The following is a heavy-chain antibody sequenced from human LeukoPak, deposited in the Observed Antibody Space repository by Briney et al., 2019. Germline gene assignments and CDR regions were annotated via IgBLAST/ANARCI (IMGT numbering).Heavy chain of an antibody. CDR2: ISSSSSTI. CDR3: AASPYCSGAVCPPP. J-gene: IGHJ5*02. V-gene: IGHV3-48*02. Sequence: GGSLRLSCAASRFTFSSFAMNWVRQAPGKGLEWVSYISSSSSTIYYADSVEGRFTISRDNAKNSLSLQMNSLRDEDTAVYYCAASPYCSGAVCPPPWGQGTLVTVSS. D-gene: IGHD2-15*01. CDR1: RFTFSSFA.